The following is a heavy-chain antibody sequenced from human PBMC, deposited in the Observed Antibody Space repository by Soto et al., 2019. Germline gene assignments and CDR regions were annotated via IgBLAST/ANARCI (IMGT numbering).Heavy chain of an antibody. CDR3: ARRGPSSYYYDSSGYYYLDY. D-gene: IGHD3-22*01. J-gene: IGHJ4*02. V-gene: IGHV1-18*04. CDR1: GYTFTSYG. Sequence: QVQLVQSGAEVKKPGASVKVSCKASGYTFTSYGISWVRQAPGQGLEWMGWISAYNGNTSYAQKLQGRVTMTTDTSTSTAYMELRSLRSDDTAVYYCARRGPSSYYYDSSGYYYLDYWGQGTLVTVSS. CDR2: ISAYNGNT.